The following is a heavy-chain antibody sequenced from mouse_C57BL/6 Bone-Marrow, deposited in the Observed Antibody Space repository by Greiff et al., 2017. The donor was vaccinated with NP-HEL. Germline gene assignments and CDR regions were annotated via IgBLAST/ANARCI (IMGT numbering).Heavy chain of an antibody. J-gene: IGHJ4*01. CDR1: GFTFSDYG. V-gene: IGHV5-17*01. CDR3: ARSYGNYVPSYAMDY. CDR2: ISSGSSTI. D-gene: IGHD2-1*01. Sequence: EVQVVESGGGLVKPGGSLKLSCAASGFTFSDYGMHWVRQAPEKGLEWVAYISSGSSTIYYADTVQGRFTISRDNAKITLFLQMTSLRSEDTAMYYCARSYGNYVPSYAMDYWGQGTSVTVSS.